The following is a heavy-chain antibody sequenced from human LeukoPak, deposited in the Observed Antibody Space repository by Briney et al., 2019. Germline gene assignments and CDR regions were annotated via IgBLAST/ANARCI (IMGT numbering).Heavy chain of an antibody. CDR2: MNPKSGNT. D-gene: IGHD6-19*01. Sequence: ASVTVSCKASGYTFTSYDINWVGQVPGQGLEWMGWMNPKSGNTDYAQTFQGRVTINRKTSIRTAYMEGSRLRYEDTAVYYCARRAVYISYYYYMDGWAKGPRSPSP. J-gene: IGHJ6*03. CDR1: GYTFTSYD. V-gene: IGHV1-8*03. CDR3: ARRAVYISYYYYMDG.